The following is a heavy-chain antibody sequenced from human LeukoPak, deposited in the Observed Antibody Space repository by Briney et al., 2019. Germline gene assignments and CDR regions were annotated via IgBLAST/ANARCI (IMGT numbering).Heavy chain of an antibody. J-gene: IGHJ4*02. CDR2: IILIFGTA. D-gene: IGHD2-8*01. CDR1: GGTFSSYA. CDR3: ARDSKLMVYAMDY. V-gene: IGHV1-69*13. Sequence: SVKVSCKASGGTFSSYATSWVRQAPGQGLEWMGGIILIFGTANYAQKFQGRVTITADESTSTAYMELSSLRSEDTAVYYCARDSKLMVYAMDYWGQGTLVTVSS.